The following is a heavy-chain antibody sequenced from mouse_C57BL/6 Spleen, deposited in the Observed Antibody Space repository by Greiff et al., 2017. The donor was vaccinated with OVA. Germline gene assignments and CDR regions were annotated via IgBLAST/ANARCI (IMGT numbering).Heavy chain of an antibody. CDR3: ASVYDSWFAY. CDR1: GYTFTSYW. D-gene: IGHD2-3*01. V-gene: IGHV1-64*01. J-gene: IGHJ3*01. CDR2: IHPNSGST. Sequence: QVQLQQPGAELVKPGASVKLSCKASGYTFTSYWMHWVKQRPGQGLEWIGMIHPNSGSTNYNEKFKSKATLTVDKSSSTAYMQLSSLTSEDSAVYYCASVYDSWFAYWGQGTLVTVSA.